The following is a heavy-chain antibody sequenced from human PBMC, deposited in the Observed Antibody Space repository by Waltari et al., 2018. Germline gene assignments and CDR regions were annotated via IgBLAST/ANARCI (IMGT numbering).Heavy chain of an antibody. V-gene: IGHV3-21*01. CDR1: GFSFSRHS. CDR3: ARDKLELPYYYYAMDV. Sequence: EVQLLESGGGLVKPGGSLRLSCAASGFSFSRHSFNWVRQAPGTGLEWVASISSSSSYSYYADSVKGRFTISRDNANNSLYLQMHSLRAEDTAVYYCARDKLELPYYYYAMDVWGQGTTVTVSS. J-gene: IGHJ6*02. D-gene: IGHD1-7*01. CDR2: ISSSSSYS.